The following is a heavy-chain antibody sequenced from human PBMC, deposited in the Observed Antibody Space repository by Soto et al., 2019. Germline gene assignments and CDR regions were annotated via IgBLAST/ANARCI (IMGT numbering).Heavy chain of an antibody. D-gene: IGHD3-16*01. CDR3: AMVDVYVTPSPQDV. V-gene: IGHV1-18*01. J-gene: IGHJ6*02. CDR2: INAYNGNT. Sequence: QVQLVQSGAEVKNPGASVKVSCKASGYSFTRYGIGWARQAPGQGLEWMGWINAYNGNTNYAQNLQGRLTLTTNTSPTTAYMELRSRRSNDTAIYYCAMVDVYVTPSPQDVWGQGTTVTVSS. CDR1: GYSFTRYG.